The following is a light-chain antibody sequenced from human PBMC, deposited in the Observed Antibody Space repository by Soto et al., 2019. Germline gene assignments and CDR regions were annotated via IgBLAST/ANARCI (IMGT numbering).Light chain of an antibody. CDR2: DVS. CDR1: SSDVGGYNY. V-gene: IGLV2-14*01. CDR3: SSYTSSSTV. Sequence: QSALTQPASVSGSPGQSITISCTGTSSDVGGYNYVSWYQQHPGKAPKLMIYDVSNRPSGVSNRSSGSKSGNTASLTISGLQAEDEADYYCSSYTSSSTVFGGGTRSPS. J-gene: IGLJ2*01.